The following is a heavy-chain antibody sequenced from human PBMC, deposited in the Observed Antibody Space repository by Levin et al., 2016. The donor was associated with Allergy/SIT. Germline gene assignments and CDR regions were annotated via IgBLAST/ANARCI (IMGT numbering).Heavy chain of an antibody. J-gene: IGHJ6*02. D-gene: IGHD6-13*01. V-gene: IGHV4-59*01. CDR2: IYYSGST. CDR1: GGSISSYY. Sequence: SETLSLTCTVSGGSISSYYWSWIRQPPGKELEWIGYIYYSGSTNYNPSLKSRVTISVDTSKNQFSLKLSSVTAADTAVYYCARAQPYYYGMDVWGQGTTVTVSS. CDR3: ARAQPYYYGMDV.